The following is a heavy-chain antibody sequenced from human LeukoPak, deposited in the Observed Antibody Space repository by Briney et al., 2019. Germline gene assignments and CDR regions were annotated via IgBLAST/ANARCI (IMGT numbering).Heavy chain of an antibody. CDR3: AKITRSLPDY. D-gene: IGHD3-10*01. V-gene: IGHV3-30*18. CDR1: GFTFSSYG. CDR2: ISYDGSNK. Sequence: GGSLRLSCATSGFTFSSYGMHWVRQAPGKGLEWVAVISYDGSNKYYADSVKGRFTISRDNSKNTLYLQMNSLRAEDTAVYYCAKITRSLPDYWGQGTLVTVSS. J-gene: IGHJ4*02.